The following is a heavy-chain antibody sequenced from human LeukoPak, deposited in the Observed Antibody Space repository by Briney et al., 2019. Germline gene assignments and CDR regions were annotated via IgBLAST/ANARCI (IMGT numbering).Heavy chain of an antibody. CDR1: GGSISNYY. J-gene: IGHJ4*02. D-gene: IGHD1-1*01. V-gene: IGHV4-59*01. Sequence: SETLSLTCTVSGGSISNYYWSWIRRPPGQGLEWIAYIYYTGSNNYNPSLKSRVTVSMDTSKNQFSLKLNSVTAADTAMYYCARGQLANSYYFDLWGQGTLVTVSS. CDR3: ARGQLANSYYFDL. CDR2: IYYTGSN.